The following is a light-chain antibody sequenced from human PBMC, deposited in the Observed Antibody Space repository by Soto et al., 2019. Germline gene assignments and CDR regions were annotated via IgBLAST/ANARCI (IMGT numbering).Light chain of an antibody. CDR3: QQRSNWPG. V-gene: IGKV3-11*01. CDR1: QSVSSY. Sequence: EIVLTQSPATLSLSPGERATLSCRASQSVSSYLAWYQQKPGQAPRLLIYDASNRATGIPARFSGSGSGTDFTLTISSLEPGDFAVYYCQQRSNWPGFGQGTKLEIK. CDR2: DAS. J-gene: IGKJ2*01.